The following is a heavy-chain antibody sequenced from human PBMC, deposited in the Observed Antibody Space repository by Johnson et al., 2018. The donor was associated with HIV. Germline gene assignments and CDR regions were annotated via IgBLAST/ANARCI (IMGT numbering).Heavy chain of an antibody. CDR3: AKANWNGDAFDI. D-gene: IGHD1-1*01. Sequence: VQLVESGGGVFRPGGSLRLSCEGFGFIFDDFGLSWVRQAPGKGLEWVSGVSWNSGSIGYADSVKGRFTISRDNAKNSLYLQMNSLRAEDTALYYCAKANWNGDAFDIWCQGTMVTVSS. CDR2: VSWNSGSI. CDR1: GFIFDDFG. J-gene: IGHJ3*02. V-gene: IGHV3-9*01.